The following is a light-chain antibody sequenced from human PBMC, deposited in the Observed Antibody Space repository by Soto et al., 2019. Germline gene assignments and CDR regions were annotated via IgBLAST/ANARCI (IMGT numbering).Light chain of an antibody. V-gene: IGKV3-11*01. Sequence: EIVLTQSPATLSLSPGERAALSCRASQSVSSFLAWYQQRPGQAPRLLIYDASNRATGIPARFSGSGSGTDFTLSISSIEYEDFAVYYCQQRYTGLTFGGGTKVEI. CDR1: QSVSSF. J-gene: IGKJ4*02. CDR3: QQRYTGLT. CDR2: DAS.